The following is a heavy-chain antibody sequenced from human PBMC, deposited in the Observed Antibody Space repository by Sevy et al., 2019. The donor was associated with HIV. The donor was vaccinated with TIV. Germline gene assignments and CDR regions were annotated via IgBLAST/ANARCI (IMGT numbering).Heavy chain of an antibody. D-gene: IGHD2-2*03. CDR1: GFTFSSYA. CDR2: ISGSGGST. CDR3: ANDKWRYGYCSSTSCPESYYYYGMDV. Sequence: GESLKISCAASGFTFSSYAMSWVRQAPGKGLEWVSGISGSGGSTYYADSVKGRFTISRDNPKNTGYLQMKSLRVEDTAVYYCANDKWRYGYCSSTSCPESYYYYGMDVWGQGTTVTVSS. V-gene: IGHV3-23*01. J-gene: IGHJ6*02.